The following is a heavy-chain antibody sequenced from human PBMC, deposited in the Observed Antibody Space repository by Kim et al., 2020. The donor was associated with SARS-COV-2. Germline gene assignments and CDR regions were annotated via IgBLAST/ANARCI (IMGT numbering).Heavy chain of an antibody. Sequence: EGSLRLSCATSGFTFSSYWVHWVRQAPGKGLVWVSHINIDGSTTNYADSVKGRFTISRDNAKNTLYLQMNSLRAEDTALYYCARDGGHGGDSDYWGQGTL. D-gene: IGHD2-21*02. CDR2: INIDGSTT. J-gene: IGHJ4*02. V-gene: IGHV3-74*01. CDR3: ARDGGHGGDSDY. CDR1: GFTFSSYW.